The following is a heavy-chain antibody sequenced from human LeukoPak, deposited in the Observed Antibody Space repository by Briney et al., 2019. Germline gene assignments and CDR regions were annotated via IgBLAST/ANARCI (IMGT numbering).Heavy chain of an antibody. Sequence: GSSVKVSCKASGGTFSSYAISWVRQAPGQGLEWMGGIIPIFGTANYAQKFQGRVTITADKSTSTAYMELSSLRSEDTAVYYCARAWAARPDFYYYYYMDVWGQGTLVTVSS. D-gene: IGHD6-6*01. CDR3: ARAWAARPDFYYYYYMDV. J-gene: IGHJ6*03. V-gene: IGHV1-69*06. CDR2: IIPIFGTA. CDR1: GGTFSSYA.